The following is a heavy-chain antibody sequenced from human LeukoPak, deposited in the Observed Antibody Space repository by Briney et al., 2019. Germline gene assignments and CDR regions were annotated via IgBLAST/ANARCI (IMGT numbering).Heavy chain of an antibody. CDR3: ARDSHLYYDFWSGYNFDS. Sequence: GGSLRLSCAASGFTFSSYPLHWVRQAPGKGLEWVAVVSYDGSIKYYADTVKGRFTISRDNSKNTLYLQMNSLRAEDTAVYYCARDSHLYYDFWSGYNFDSWGQGTLVTVSS. D-gene: IGHD3-3*01. CDR1: GFTFSSYP. CDR2: VSYDGSIK. V-gene: IGHV3-30*04. J-gene: IGHJ4*02.